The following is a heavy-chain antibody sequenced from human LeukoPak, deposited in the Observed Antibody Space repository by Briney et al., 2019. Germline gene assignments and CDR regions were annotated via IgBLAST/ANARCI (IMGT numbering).Heavy chain of an antibody. CDR1: GYSISSGYY. J-gene: IGHJ4*02. CDR2: IYHSGST. Sequence: SETLSLTCAVSGYSISSGYYWGWIRQPPGKGLEWIGSIYHSGSTYYNPSLKSRVTISVDTSKNQFSLKLSSVTAADTAVYYCASRSYDFWSGYDVAFFDYWGQGTLVTVSS. D-gene: IGHD3-3*01. V-gene: IGHV4-38-2*01. CDR3: ASRSYDFWSGYDVAFFDY.